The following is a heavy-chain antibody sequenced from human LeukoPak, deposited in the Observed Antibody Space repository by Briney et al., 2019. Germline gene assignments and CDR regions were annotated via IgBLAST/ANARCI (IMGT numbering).Heavy chain of an antibody. D-gene: IGHD2-2*02. Sequence: ASVKVSCKASGYTFTSYDINWVRQATGQGLEWMGWMNPNSGNTGYAQKFQGRVTMTRNTSISTAYMGLSSLRSEDTAVYYCARGPYCSSTSCYTGNWFDPWGQGTLVTVSS. CDR3: ARGPYCSSTSCYTGNWFDP. J-gene: IGHJ5*02. V-gene: IGHV1-8*01. CDR1: GYTFTSYD. CDR2: MNPNSGNT.